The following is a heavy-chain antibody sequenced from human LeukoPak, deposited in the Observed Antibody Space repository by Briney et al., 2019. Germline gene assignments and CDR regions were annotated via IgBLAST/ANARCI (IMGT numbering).Heavy chain of an antibody. Sequence: PGGSLRLSCTAPGFTFCPYAMSWVRQAPGKGLEWVGFIRSKAYGGTTEYAASVKGRFTISRDDSKSIAYLQMNSLKTEDTAVYYCTRDPLHCSSTSCPGGYYFDYWGQGTLVTVSS. CDR2: IRSKAYGGTT. CDR3: TRDPLHCSSTSCPGGYYFDY. D-gene: IGHD2-2*01. CDR1: GFTFCPYA. J-gene: IGHJ4*02. V-gene: IGHV3-49*04.